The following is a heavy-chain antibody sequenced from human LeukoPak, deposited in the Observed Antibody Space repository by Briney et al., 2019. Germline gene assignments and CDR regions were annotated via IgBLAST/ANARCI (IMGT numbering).Heavy chain of an antibody. CDR2: IYSSGST. V-gene: IGHV4-4*07. CDR3: AREATPPLPAAMLSGFDP. Sequence: SETLSLTCTVSGGSTSSYYWSWIRQPTGKGLEWIGRIYSSGSTDYNPSLKSRVSMSVDTSKNQFSLRLSSVAAADTAVYFCAREATPPLPAAMLSGFDPWGQGTLVTVSS. D-gene: IGHD2-2*01. J-gene: IGHJ5*02. CDR1: GGSTSSYY.